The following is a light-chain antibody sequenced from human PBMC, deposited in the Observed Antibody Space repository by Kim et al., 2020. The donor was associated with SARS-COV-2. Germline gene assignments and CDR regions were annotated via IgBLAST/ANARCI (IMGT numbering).Light chain of an antibody. CDR2: KSS. CDR1: QSISSW. J-gene: IGKJ4*01. Sequence: AYVGDRVTLTRPASQSISSWLAWYQQKPGKAPKLLIYKSSSVQSGVPSRFGGSESGTEFTLTISSLQPDDFATYYCQQYNSYPVTFGGGTKRDIK. V-gene: IGKV1-5*03. CDR3: QQYNSYPVT.